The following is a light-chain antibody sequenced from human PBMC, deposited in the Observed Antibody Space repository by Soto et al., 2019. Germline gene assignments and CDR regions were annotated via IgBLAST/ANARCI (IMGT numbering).Light chain of an antibody. CDR1: SSDVGAYNY. V-gene: IGLV2-8*01. CDR3: CSYTPSSTYV. CDR2: DVI. J-gene: IGLJ1*01. Sequence: QSALTQPPSASGSPGQTVAISCTGTSSDVGAYNYVSWYQQHPGKAPKLMIYDVIERPSGVPARFSGAKSGNTASLTVSGLPPEDEADYYCCSYTPSSTYVFGTGTKLTVL.